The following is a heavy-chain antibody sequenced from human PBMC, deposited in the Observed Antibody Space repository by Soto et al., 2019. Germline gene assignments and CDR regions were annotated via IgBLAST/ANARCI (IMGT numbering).Heavy chain of an antibody. CDR2: IIPVFGTA. D-gene: IGHD4-17*01. CDR1: GGSLSNDG. CDR3: ARGDATKIVVTTYYAMDV. Sequence: QVQLVQSGAEVKKPGSSVKVSCKASGGSLSNDGISWVRQAPGQGLEWMGGIIPVFGTANYAQKFQGRVTITADESTNIVYMHVTSMRPEDTAVYYCARGDATKIVVTTYYAMDVWGQGTTVTVSS. J-gene: IGHJ6*02. V-gene: IGHV1-69*12.